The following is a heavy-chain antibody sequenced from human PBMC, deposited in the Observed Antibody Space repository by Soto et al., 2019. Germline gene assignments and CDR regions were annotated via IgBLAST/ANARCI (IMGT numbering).Heavy chain of an antibody. V-gene: IGHV3-7*01. J-gene: IGHJ4*02. D-gene: IGHD3-3*01. CDR2: IKRSGSEK. CDR3: ARVRSSRVVIKYYFDY. Sequence: PGGSLRLSCAASGFTFSSYAMSWVRQAPGKGLEWVANIKRSGSEKYYVDSVKGRFTISRDNAKNSLYLQMNSLRAEDTAVYYCARVRSSRVVIKYYFDYWGQGTLVTVSS. CDR1: GFTFSSYA.